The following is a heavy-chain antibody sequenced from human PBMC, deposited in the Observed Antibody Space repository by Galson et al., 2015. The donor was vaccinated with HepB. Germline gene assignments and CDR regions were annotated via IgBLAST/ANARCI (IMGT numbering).Heavy chain of an antibody. CDR2: IWYDGTNK. J-gene: IGHJ6*03. Sequence: SLRLSCAASGFTFSNFGIHWVRQAPGKGLEWVSVIWYDGTNKYYADSVKGRFTISRDNSKNTLYLQMNSLRDEDTGVYYCARDGSGSRDYYYYYMDVWGKGTTVTVSS. CDR1: GFTFSNFG. CDR3: ARDGSGSRDYYYYYMDV. D-gene: IGHD3-10*01. V-gene: IGHV3-33*08.